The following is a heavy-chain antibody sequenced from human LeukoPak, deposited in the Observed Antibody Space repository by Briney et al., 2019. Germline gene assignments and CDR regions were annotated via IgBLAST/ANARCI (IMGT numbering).Heavy chain of an antibody. J-gene: IGHJ4*02. CDR3: ARLDYGDYQDY. CDR2: INHSGST. CDR1: GGSFSGYY. Sequence: PSETLSLTCAVYGGSFSGYYWSWIRHPPGKGLEWIGEINHSGSTNYNPSLKSRVTISVDTSKNQFSLKLSSVTAADTAVYYCARLDYGDYQDYWGQGTLVTVSS. V-gene: IGHV4-34*01. D-gene: IGHD4-17*01.